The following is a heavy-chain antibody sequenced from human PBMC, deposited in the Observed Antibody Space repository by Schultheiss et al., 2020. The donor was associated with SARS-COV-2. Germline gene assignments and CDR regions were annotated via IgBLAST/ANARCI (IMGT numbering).Heavy chain of an antibody. V-gene: IGHV1-18*01. CDR3: ALERDKTRNDAFDI. D-gene: IGHD3-3*01. CDR1: GYTFTSYG. J-gene: IGHJ3*02. CDR2: ISAYNGNT. Sequence: ASVKVSCKASGYTFTSYGISWVRQAPGQGLEWMGWISAYNGNTNYAQKLQGRVTMTTDTSTSTAYMELRSLRSDDTAVYYCALERDKTRNDAFDIWGQGTMVTVSS.